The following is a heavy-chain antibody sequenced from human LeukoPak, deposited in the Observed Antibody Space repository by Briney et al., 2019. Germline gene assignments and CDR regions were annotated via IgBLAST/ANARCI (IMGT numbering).Heavy chain of an antibody. V-gene: IGHV4-59*08. Sequence: PSETLPLTCTVSGGSISSYYWSWIRQPPGKGLEWIGDIYYSGSTNYNPSLKSRVTISVDTSKNQFSLKLSSVTAADTAVYYCARHGYSSGWYVPTWFDPWGQGTLVTVSS. CDR3: ARHGYSSGWYVPTWFDP. J-gene: IGHJ5*02. CDR1: GGSISSYY. CDR2: IYYSGST. D-gene: IGHD6-19*01.